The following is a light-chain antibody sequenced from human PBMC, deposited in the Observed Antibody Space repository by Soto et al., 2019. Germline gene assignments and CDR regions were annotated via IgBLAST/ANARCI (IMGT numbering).Light chain of an antibody. CDR1: QSVSSN. V-gene: IGKV3-20*01. Sequence: EIVMTQSPATLSVSPGERATLSCRASQSVSSNLAWYQQKPGQAPRLLIWGVSNRATGIPDRFSGSGSGTDFTLTISRLEPEDFVVFYCYQYGSTPPTFGQGTKV. J-gene: IGKJ1*01. CDR2: GVS. CDR3: YQYGSTPPT.